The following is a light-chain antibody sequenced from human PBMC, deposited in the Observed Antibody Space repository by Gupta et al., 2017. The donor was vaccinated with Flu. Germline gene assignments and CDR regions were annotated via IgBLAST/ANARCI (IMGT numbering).Light chain of an antibody. CDR2: DAS. V-gene: IGKV3-11*01. Sequence: ILCLSPGDSAILSCGARHRVNIYLAWYQEQPGQPPRLLMFDASKRAAGVPDRFSGSGSGTEFTLTISTLEPEDFAVYYCQQRSGLPMYTFGQGTKLE. CDR3: QQRSGLPMYT. J-gene: IGKJ2*01. CDR1: HRVNIY.